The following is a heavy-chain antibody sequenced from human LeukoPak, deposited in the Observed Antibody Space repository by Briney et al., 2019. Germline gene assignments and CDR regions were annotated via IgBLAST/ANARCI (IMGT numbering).Heavy chain of an antibody. CDR2: INPNTGDT. CDR3: ARLPSIVGGYGFDY. Sequence: ASVKVSCKASGYRFIDYFIHWVRQAPGQGPECMGWINPNTGDTKYVQRFQGRVTMTRDTSISTAYLQWSSLKASDTAMYYCARLPSIVGGYGFDYWGQGTLVTVSS. V-gene: IGHV1/OR15-1*04. CDR1: GYRFIDYF. D-gene: IGHD1-26*01. J-gene: IGHJ4*02.